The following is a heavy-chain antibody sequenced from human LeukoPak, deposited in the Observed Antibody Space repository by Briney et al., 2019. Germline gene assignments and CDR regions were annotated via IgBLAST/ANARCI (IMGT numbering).Heavy chain of an antibody. CDR2: IYPGDSDT. CDR3: ARHPYCGGDCPAGAFDI. D-gene: IGHD2-21*02. CDR1: GYSFTSYW. V-gene: IGHV5-51*01. Sequence: GESLKISCKGSGYSFTSYWIGWVRQMPGKGLEWMGIIYPGDSDTIYSPSFQGQVTISADKSISTAYLQWSSLKASDTAMYYCARHPYCGGDCPAGAFDIWGQGTMVTVSS. J-gene: IGHJ3*02.